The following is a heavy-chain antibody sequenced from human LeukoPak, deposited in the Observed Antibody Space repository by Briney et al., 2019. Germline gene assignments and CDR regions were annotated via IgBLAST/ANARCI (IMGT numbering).Heavy chain of an antibody. J-gene: IGHJ6*03. V-gene: IGHV3-23*01. CDR3: ATALYGSGSYYKAYMDV. CDR1: GFTFSSYA. CDR2: ISGSGGST. Sequence: GGSLRLSCAASGFTFSSYAMSWVRQAPGKGLEWVSAISGSGGSTYYADPVKGRFTISRDNSKNTLYLQMNSLRAEDTAVYYCATALYGSGSYYKAYMDVWGKGTTVTISS. D-gene: IGHD3-10*01.